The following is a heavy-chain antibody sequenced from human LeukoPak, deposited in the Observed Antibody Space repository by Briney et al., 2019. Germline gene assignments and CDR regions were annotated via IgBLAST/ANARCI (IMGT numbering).Heavy chain of an antibody. Sequence: KPGGSLRLSCAASGFTFSSYSMNWVRQAPGKGLEWVSSISSSSSYIYYADSVKGRFTISRDNAKNSLYLQMNSLRAEDTAVYYCARGVGAVAGTENWFDPWGQGTLVTVSS. V-gene: IGHV3-21*01. D-gene: IGHD6-19*01. CDR2: ISSSSSYI. CDR1: GFTFSSYS. CDR3: ARGVGAVAGTENWFDP. J-gene: IGHJ5*02.